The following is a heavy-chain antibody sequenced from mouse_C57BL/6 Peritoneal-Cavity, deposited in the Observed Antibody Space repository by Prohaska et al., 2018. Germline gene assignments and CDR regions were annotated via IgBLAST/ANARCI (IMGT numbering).Heavy chain of an antibody. J-gene: IGHJ2*01. CDR1: GYTFTGYW. CDR3: ASLRELREYFDY. D-gene: IGHD6-1*01. V-gene: IGHV1-9*01. CDR2: ILPGSVST. Sequence: SCKATGYTFTGYWIEWVKQRPGHGLEWIGEILPGSVSTNYNEKFKGKATFTADTSSNTAYMQLSSLTTEDSAIYYCASLRELREYFDYWGQGTTLTVSS.